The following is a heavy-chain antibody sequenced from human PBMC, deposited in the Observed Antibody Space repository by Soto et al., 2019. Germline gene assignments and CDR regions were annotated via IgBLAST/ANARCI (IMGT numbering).Heavy chain of an antibody. D-gene: IGHD3-9*01. CDR1: GGTFSSYA. Sequence: GASVKVSCKASGGTFSSYAISWVRQAPGQGLEWMGGIIPIFGAANYAQKFQGRVTITADESTSTAYMELSSLRSEDTAVYYCARGSVNYDILTYFDYWGQGTLVTVSS. J-gene: IGHJ4*02. CDR3: ARGSVNYDILTYFDY. V-gene: IGHV1-69*13. CDR2: IIPIFGAA.